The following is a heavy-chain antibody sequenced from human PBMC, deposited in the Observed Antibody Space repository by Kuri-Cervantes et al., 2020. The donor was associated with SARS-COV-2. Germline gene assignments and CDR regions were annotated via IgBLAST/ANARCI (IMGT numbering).Heavy chain of an antibody. CDR3: ARDSVGYDFWSGYSAGKQYYYYYYMDV. Sequence: GGSLRLSCAASGFTFSSYSMNWVRQAPGKGLEWVAFIRYDGSNKYYADSVKGRFTISRDNSKNTLYLQMNSLRAEDTAVYYCARDSVGYDFWSGYSAGKQYYYYYYMDVWGKGTTVTVSS. D-gene: IGHD3-3*01. J-gene: IGHJ6*03. CDR1: GFTFSSYS. V-gene: IGHV3-30*02. CDR2: IRYDGSNK.